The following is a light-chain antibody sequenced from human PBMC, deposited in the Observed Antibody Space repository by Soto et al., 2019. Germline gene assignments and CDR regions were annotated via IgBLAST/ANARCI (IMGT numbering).Light chain of an antibody. CDR1: TSNIGNNY. Sequence: QSVLTQPPSVSAAPGQKLTISCSGSTSNIGNNYVSWFQQLPGTAPKLIIYQSNRRPSGIPDRFSGSKSGTSATLGITGLQTGDEADYYCGSWDHSVSGFVFGTGTKVTVL. CDR2: QSN. CDR3: GSWDHSVSGFV. V-gene: IGLV1-51*02. J-gene: IGLJ1*01.